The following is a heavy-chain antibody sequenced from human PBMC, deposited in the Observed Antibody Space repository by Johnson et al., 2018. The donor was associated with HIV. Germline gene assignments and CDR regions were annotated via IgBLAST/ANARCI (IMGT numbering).Heavy chain of an antibody. CDR2: IKQDGSEK. CDR1: GFTFSNYW. D-gene: IGHD1-14*01. V-gene: IGHV3-7*02. Sequence: MLLVESGGGLVQPGGSLRLSCAASGFTFSNYWMNWVRQAPGKGLEWVANIKQDGSEKYYVDSVKGRFTISRDNAKNLLFLQLNSLRAEDTAVYYCARGGNSNYAFDIWGQGTMVTVSS. CDR3: ARGGNSNYAFDI. J-gene: IGHJ3*02.